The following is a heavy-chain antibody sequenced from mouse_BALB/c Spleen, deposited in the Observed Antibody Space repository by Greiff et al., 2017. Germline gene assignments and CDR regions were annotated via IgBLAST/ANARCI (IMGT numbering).Heavy chain of an antibody. CDR3: ARPRTVVAGVDY. CDR2: IDPANGNT. D-gene: IGHD1-1*01. Sequence: EVKLQESGAELVKPGASVKLSCTASGFNIKDTYMHWVKQRPEQGLEWIGRIDPANGNTKYDPKFQGKATITADTSSNTAYLQLSSLTSEDTAVYYCARPRTVVAGVDYWGQGTTLTVSS. CDR1: GFNIKDTY. J-gene: IGHJ2*01. V-gene: IGHV14-3*02.